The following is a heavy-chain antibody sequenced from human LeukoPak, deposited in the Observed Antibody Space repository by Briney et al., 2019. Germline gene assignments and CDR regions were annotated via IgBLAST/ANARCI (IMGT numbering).Heavy chain of an antibody. D-gene: IGHD5-18*01. J-gene: IGHJ6*03. CDR1: GFTFSDYY. V-gene: IGHV3-11*04. CDR3: APAMDYYYYYYIDA. CDR2: ISSSGSNI. Sequence: GGSLRLSCAASGFTFSDYYMSWIRQAPGKGLEWVSNISSSGSNIYYADSVKGRFTISSDNAKNSLYLQMNSLRAADPAIHSCAPAMDYYYYYYIDAWGKGTTVTVSS.